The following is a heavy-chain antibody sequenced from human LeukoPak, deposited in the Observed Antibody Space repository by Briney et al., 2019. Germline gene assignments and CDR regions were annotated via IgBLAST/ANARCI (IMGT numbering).Heavy chain of an antibody. J-gene: IGHJ4*02. V-gene: IGHV4-59*01. CDR2: ISYSGST. CDR1: GGSISGYY. D-gene: IGHD5-12*01. CDR3: ARGQRGFPY. Sequence: SETLSLTCAVSGGSISGYYWSWIRQPPGKGLEWIGYISYSGSTDYNPSLKSRVTISIDTSRNQFSLKLSPVTAADTAVYYCARGQRGFPYWGQGTLVTVSS.